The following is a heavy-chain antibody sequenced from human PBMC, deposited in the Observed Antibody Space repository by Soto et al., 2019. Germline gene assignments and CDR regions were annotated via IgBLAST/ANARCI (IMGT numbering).Heavy chain of an antibody. CDR1: GGSISSGGYY. J-gene: IGHJ6*02. CDR3: ATGSKGYYYGMDV. V-gene: IGHV4-31*03. CDR2: IYYSGST. Sequence: QVQLQESGPGLVKPSQTLSLTCTVSGGSISSGGYYWSWIRQHPGKGLEWIGYIYYSGSTYYNPSLKSRVTIAVDTSKNQFSLKLSSVTAADTAVYYCATGSKGYYYGMDVWGQGTTVTVSS. D-gene: IGHD3-10*01.